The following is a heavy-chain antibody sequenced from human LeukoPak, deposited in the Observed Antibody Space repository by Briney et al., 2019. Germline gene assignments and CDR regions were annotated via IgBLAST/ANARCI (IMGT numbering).Heavy chain of an antibody. CDR1: GGSISSYY. CDR2: IYYSGST. D-gene: IGHD6-13*01. Sequence: SETLFLTSTVSGGSISSYYWSWIRQPPGKGLVWIGYIYYSGSTNYNPSLKSRVTISVDTSKNQFSLKLSSVTAADTAVYYCARLIAAAGTRYDYWGQGTLVTVSS. V-gene: IGHV4-59*08. CDR3: ARLIAAAGTRYDY. J-gene: IGHJ4*02.